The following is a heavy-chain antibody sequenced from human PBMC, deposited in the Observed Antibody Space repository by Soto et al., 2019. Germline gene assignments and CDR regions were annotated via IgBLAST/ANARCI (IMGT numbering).Heavy chain of an antibody. CDR1: GFTVSSNY. J-gene: IGHJ3*02. V-gene: IGHV3-53*01. Sequence: GGSLRLSCAASGFTVSSNYMSWVRQAPGKGLEWVSVIYSGGSTYYADSVKGRFTIPRDNSKNTLYLQMNSLRAEDTAVYYCARDRGGSYFGAFDIWGQGTMVTV. CDR3: ARDRGGSYFGAFDI. D-gene: IGHD1-26*01. CDR2: IYSGGST.